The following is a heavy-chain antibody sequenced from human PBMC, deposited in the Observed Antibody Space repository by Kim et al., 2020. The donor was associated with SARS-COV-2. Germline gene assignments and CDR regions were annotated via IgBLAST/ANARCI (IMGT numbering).Heavy chain of an antibody. CDR1: GGTFSSYA. D-gene: IGHD2-2*01. CDR3: ARDNIVVVPAAYYYYYYGMDV. Sequence: SVKVSCKASGGTFSSYAISWVRQAPGQGLEWMGGIIPIFGTANYAQKFQGRVTITADESTSTAYMELSSLRSEDTAVYYCARDNIVVVPAAYYYYYYGMDVWGQGTTVTVSS. V-gene: IGHV1-69*13. CDR2: IIPIFGTA. J-gene: IGHJ6*02.